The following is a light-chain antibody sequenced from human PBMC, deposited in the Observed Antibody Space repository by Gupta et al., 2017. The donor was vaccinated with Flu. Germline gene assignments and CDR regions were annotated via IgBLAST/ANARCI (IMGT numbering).Light chain of an antibody. V-gene: IGKV1-33*01. CDR2: DAS. CDR3: QEYDDLPPYS. Sequence: DIQMTQSPSSLSASVGDRVTITCQASQDISNHLNWYQQKPGKAPKVLINDASGLEKGVPSRFIGSGSGTDFIFTISSLQPEDIATYYCQEYDDLPPYSFGQGTKLEI. J-gene: IGKJ2*03. CDR1: QDISNH.